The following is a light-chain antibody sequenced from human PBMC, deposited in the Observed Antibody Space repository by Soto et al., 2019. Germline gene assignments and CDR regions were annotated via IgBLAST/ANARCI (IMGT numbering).Light chain of an antibody. J-gene: IGKJ5*01. Sequence: EIVMTQSPATLSVSPGERATVSCRASQSVSGNLAWYQQKHGQAPRLLIYGASTRATGIPARFSGSGSGTEFTLTISSLQSEDFAVYYCQQYNNWPQTFGQGTRLEIK. CDR2: GAS. V-gene: IGKV3D-15*01. CDR1: QSVSGN. CDR3: QQYNNWPQT.